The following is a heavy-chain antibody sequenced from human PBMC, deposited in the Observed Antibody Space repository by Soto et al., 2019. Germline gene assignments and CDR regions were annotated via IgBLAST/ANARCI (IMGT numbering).Heavy chain of an antibody. D-gene: IGHD2-15*01. J-gene: IGHJ6*02. CDR2: IIPIFGTA. Sequence: SVKVSCKASGGTFSSYAISWVRQAPGQGLEWMGGIIPIFGTANYAQKFQGRVTITSDKSTSTAYMELSSLRSEDTAVYYCARGCSGGSCRGDYYYYYGMDVWGQGTTVTVSS. CDR1: GGTFSSYA. V-gene: IGHV1-69*06. CDR3: ARGCSGGSCRGDYYYYYGMDV.